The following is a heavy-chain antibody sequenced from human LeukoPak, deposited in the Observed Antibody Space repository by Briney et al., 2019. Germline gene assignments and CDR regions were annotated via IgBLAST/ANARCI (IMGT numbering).Heavy chain of an antibody. V-gene: IGHV4-39*07. D-gene: IGHD6-19*01. CDR3: ARAAEYSSGWYLFDY. CDR1: GGSVTRTNHY. CDR2: VDFSGST. J-gene: IGHJ4*02. Sequence: SETLSLTCSVSGGSVTRTNHYWGWIRQPPGKGLEWMGTVDFSGSTYYNPSLKSRVTMSVDTSKNQFSLKLSSVTAADTAMYYCARAAEYSSGWYLFDYWGQGTLVTVSA.